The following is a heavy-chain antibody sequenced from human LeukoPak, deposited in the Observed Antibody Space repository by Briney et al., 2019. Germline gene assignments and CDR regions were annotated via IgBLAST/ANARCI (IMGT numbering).Heavy chain of an antibody. V-gene: IGHV3-23*01. CDR2: IGSSGATT. CDR3: AKTAQFDP. CDR1: GFIFSSFA. Sequence: GGSLRLSCAASGFIFSSFAMTWVRQAPGKGLEWVSTIGSSGATTYYADSVKGRFTISRDNSKNTMYLQMNSLRAEDTAVYYCAKTAQFDPWGQGTLVTVSS. J-gene: IGHJ5*02.